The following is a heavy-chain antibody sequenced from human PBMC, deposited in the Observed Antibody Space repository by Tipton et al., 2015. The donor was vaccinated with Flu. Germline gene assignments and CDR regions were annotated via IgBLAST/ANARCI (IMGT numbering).Heavy chain of an antibody. CDR1: GGSFSGYY. D-gene: IGHD6-13*01. CDR3: ARLSSNWYHQLDN. V-gene: IGHV4-59*01. CDR2: ISYSGST. J-gene: IGHJ4*02. Sequence: LRLSCAVYGGSFSGYYWSWIRQSPGKGLEWIGYISYSGSTNYNPSLKSRVTISVDTSKNQFSLKLSSVTAADTAVYYCARLSSNWYHQLDNWGQGTLVTVSS.